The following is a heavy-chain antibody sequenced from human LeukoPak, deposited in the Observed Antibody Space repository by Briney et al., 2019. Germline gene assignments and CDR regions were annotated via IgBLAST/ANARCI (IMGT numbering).Heavy chain of an antibody. V-gene: IGHV4-59*02. Sequence: PSETLSLTCTVSGGSVSSYYWSWIRQPPGKGLEWIGYIYYSGSTNYNPSLKSRVTISVDTSKNQFSLKLSSVTAADTAVYYCARTIRIAARPDYFDYWGQGTLVTVSS. CDR3: ARTIRIAARPDYFDY. D-gene: IGHD6-6*01. J-gene: IGHJ4*02. CDR2: IYYSGST. CDR1: GGSVSSYY.